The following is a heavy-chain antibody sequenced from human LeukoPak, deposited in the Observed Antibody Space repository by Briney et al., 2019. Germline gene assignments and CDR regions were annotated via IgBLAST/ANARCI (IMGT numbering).Heavy chain of an antibody. D-gene: IGHD3-22*01. Sequence: GGSLRLSCAASGFTFSSYAMSWVRQAPGKGLEWVSAISGSDGSIYYADSVKGRFTISRDNSKNTLYLQMNSLRPEDTAVYYCAKDSSGYSDYFDYWGQGTLVTVSS. J-gene: IGHJ4*02. CDR3: AKDSSGYSDYFDY. CDR2: ISGSDGSI. V-gene: IGHV3-23*01. CDR1: GFTFSSYA.